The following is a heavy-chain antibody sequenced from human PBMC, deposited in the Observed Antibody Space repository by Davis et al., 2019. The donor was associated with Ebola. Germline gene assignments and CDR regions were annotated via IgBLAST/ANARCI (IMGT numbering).Heavy chain of an antibody. CDR2: IYPGDSDT. D-gene: IGHD6-13*01. J-gene: IGHJ3*02. CDR1: GYSFTTYW. V-gene: IGHV5-51*01. Sequence: GESLKISCKGSGYSFTTYWIGWVRQLPGKGLEWMGIIYPGDSDTRYSPSFQGQVTISADKSISTAYLQWSSLKASDTAMYYCARSVASGWTSSHPKGAFDIWGQGTMVTVSS. CDR3: ARSVASGWTSSHPKGAFDI.